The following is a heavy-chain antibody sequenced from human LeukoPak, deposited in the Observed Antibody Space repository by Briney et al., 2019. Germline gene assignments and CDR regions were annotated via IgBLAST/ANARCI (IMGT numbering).Heavy chain of an antibody. Sequence: PGGSLRLSCAASGFTVSSNYMSWVRQALGKRLEWVSVIYSGGSTYYADSVKGRFTISRDNSKNTLYLQMNSLRAEDTAVYYCARQNSGYDYLGLGAFDYWGQGTLVTVSS. CDR2: IYSGGST. J-gene: IGHJ4*02. CDR3: ARQNSGYDYLGLGAFDY. CDR1: GFTVSSNY. D-gene: IGHD5-12*01. V-gene: IGHV3-53*01.